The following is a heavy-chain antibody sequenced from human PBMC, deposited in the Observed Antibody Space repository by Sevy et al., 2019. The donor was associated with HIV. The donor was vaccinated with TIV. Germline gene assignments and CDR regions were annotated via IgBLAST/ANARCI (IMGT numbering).Heavy chain of an antibody. CDR2: INSDGSST. J-gene: IGHJ3*02. CDR3: AREGVLLWFGDWGSDAFDI. V-gene: IGHV3-74*01. Sequence: GRSLRLSCAASGFTFSSYWMHWVRQAPGKGLVWVSRINSDGSSTSYADSVKGRFTISRDNAKNTLYLQMNSLRAEDTAVYYCAREGVLLWFGDWGSDAFDIWGQWTMVTVSS. D-gene: IGHD3-10*01. CDR1: GFTFSSYW.